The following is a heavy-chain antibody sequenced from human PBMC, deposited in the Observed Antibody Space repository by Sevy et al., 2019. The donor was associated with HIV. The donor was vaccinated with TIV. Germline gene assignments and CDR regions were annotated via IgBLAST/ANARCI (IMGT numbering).Heavy chain of an antibody. J-gene: IGHJ4*02. V-gene: IGHV3-23*01. CDR3: AKDGESYVWGSHYDY. CDR1: RFSFSNYG. CDR2: TSGSGGST. D-gene: IGHD3-16*01. Sequence: GGSLRLSCEASRFSFSNYGMNWVRQAPGKGLEWVSGTSGSGGSTYYADSVKGRFTISRDNSKNTLYLQMNSLRAEDTAVYSCAKDGESYVWGSHYDYWGQGTLVTVSS.